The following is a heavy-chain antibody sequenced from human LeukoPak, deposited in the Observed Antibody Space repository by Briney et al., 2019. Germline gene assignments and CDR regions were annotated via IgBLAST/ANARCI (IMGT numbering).Heavy chain of an antibody. D-gene: IGHD3-22*01. V-gene: IGHV4-34*01. Sequence: TGGSLRLSCAASGFTFDDYGMSWVRQAPGKGLEWIGEINHSGSTNYNPSLKSRVTISVDTSKNQFSLKLSSVTAADTAVYYCASFHTPDSSGYYPKGARFDYWGQGTLVTVSS. CDR3: ASFHTPDSSGYYPKGARFDY. CDR1: GFTFDDYG. J-gene: IGHJ4*02. CDR2: INHSGST.